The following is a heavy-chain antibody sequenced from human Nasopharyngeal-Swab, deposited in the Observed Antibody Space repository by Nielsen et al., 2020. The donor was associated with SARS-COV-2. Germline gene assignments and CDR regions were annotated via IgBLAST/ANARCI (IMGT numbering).Heavy chain of an antibody. J-gene: IGHJ5*02. D-gene: IGHD6-13*01. V-gene: IGHV2-70*11. CDR3: ARTIAAAGMGFDP. Sequence: SGPTLVKLTQTLTLTCTLSGFPLSTSGMCVTWIRQPPGKALEWLARIDWDDDKYYSTSLKTRLTISKDTSKNQVVLTMTNMDPVDTATYYCARTIAAAGMGFDPWGQGTLVTVAS. CDR1: GFPLSTSGMC. CDR2: IDWDDDK.